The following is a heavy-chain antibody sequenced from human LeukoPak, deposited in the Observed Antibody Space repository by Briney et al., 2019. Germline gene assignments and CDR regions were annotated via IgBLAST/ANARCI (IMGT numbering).Heavy chain of an antibody. V-gene: IGHV3-7*01. CDR1: GFIFTYYF. Sequence: GGSLRLSCAASGFIFTYYFMSWVRQAPGKGLEWVASIKHDGSEKYYVDSVRGRFTISRDNTMNSLYLQMSSLRAEDTAVYYCATDRGWRTSGYYLYYFEYWGQGTLVTYSS. CDR3: ATDRGWRTSGYYLYYFEY. J-gene: IGHJ4*02. D-gene: IGHD3-3*01. CDR2: IKHDGSEK.